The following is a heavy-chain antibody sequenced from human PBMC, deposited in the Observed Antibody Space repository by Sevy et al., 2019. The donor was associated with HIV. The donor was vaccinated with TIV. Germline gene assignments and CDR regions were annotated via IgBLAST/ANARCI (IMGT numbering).Heavy chain of an antibody. CDR3: AREGHYYDSSGYGPVAFDI. D-gene: IGHD3-22*01. Sequence: GGSLRLSCAASGFTFSSYWMHWVRQAPGKGLVWVSRINSDGSSTSYGDSVKGRFTISRDNAKNRLYLQMNSLRAEDTAVYYCAREGHYYDSSGYGPVAFDIWGQGTMVTVSS. CDR1: GFTFSSYW. V-gene: IGHV3-74*01. CDR2: INSDGSST. J-gene: IGHJ3*02.